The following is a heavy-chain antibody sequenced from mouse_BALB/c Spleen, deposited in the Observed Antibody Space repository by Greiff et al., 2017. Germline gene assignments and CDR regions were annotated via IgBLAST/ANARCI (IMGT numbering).Heavy chain of an antibody. Sequence: EVMLVESGGGLVQPGGSVRLSCATSGFTFSDFYMEWVSQPPGKSLEWIAASRNKDNDYTTEYSASVKGRFIVSRATSQSILYLQMNAMRADETAIFYCARDENGNDVYAMDYWGQGTSVTVSS. CDR1: GFTFSDFY. CDR2: SRNKDNDYTT. CDR3: ARDENGNDVYAMDY. J-gene: IGHJ4*01. V-gene: IGHV7-1*02. D-gene: IGHD2-1*01.